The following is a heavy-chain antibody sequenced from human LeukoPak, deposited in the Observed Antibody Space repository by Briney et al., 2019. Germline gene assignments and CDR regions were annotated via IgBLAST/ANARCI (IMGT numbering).Heavy chain of an antibody. Sequence: SETLSLTCTVSVGSISSYYWSWIRQPPGKGLEWIGYIYYSGSTNYNPSLKSRVTISVDTSKNQFSLKLSSVTAADTAVYYCARFATVVSSFDYWGQGTLVTVSS. V-gene: IGHV4-59*01. J-gene: IGHJ4*02. CDR1: VGSISSYY. CDR2: IYYSGST. CDR3: ARFATVVSSFDY. D-gene: IGHD4-23*01.